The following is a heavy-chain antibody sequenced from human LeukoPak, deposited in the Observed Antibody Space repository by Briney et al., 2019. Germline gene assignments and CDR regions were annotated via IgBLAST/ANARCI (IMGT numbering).Heavy chain of an antibody. CDR3: ARTVAQQLVYFDY. Sequence: GGSLRLSCAASGFTFSSYEMNWVRQVPGKGLEWVSYISSSGSTIYYADSVKGRFTISRDNAKNSLYLQMNSLRAEDTAVYYCARTVAQQLVYFDYWGQGTLVTVSS. CDR2: ISSSGSTI. D-gene: IGHD6-13*01. CDR1: GFTFSSYE. V-gene: IGHV3-48*03. J-gene: IGHJ4*02.